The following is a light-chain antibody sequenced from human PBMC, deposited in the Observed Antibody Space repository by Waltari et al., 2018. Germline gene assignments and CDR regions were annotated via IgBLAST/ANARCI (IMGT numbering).Light chain of an antibody. CDR2: EVS. V-gene: IGLV2-8*01. CDR1: TADVGGYNY. CDR3: SSFAGGKYV. Sequence: QSALTQPPSASGSPGQSVTISCPGTTADVGGYNYVSWYQQHPGKAPKLLIYEVSKRPSGVPDRFSGSKSGNTASLTVSGLQAEDEADYYCSSFAGGKYVFGTGTRIAV. J-gene: IGLJ1*01.